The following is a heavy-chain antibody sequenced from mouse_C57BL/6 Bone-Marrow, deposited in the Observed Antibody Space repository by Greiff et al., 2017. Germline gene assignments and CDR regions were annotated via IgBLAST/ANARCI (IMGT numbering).Heavy chain of an antibody. D-gene: IGHD1-1*01. J-gene: IGHJ4*01. Sequence: VQLQQSGPELVKPGASVKISCKASGYAFSSSWMNWVKQRPGKGLEWIGRIYPGDGDTNYNGKFKGKATLTADKSSSTAYMQLSSLTSEDSAVYFCARNHGSSYGYAMDYWGQGTSVTVSS. V-gene: IGHV1-82*01. CDR3: ARNHGSSYGYAMDY. CDR1: GYAFSSSW. CDR2: IYPGDGDT.